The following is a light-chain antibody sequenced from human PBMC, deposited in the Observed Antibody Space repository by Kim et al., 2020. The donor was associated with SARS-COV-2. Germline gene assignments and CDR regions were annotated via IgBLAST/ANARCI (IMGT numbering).Light chain of an antibody. Sequence: GQSVSNASSRSISNNGSNYVYWYQQHPGTAPKLLIFGKNRRRSGVPDRFSGCKTGTSAALAISGVRSEDEADYYCGAWDDSLSGRVFGGGTQLTVL. J-gene: IGLJ2*01. CDR2: GKN. V-gene: IGLV1-47*01. CDR1: ISNNGSNY. CDR3: GAWDDSLSGRV.